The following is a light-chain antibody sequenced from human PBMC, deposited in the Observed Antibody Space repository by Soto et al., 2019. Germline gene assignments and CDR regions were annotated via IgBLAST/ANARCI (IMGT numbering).Light chain of an antibody. V-gene: IGKV1-27*01. CDR1: QVISNY. J-gene: IGKJ3*01. CDR2: AAS. Sequence: DIQMTQSPSSLSASVGDRGTITCRASQVISNYLAWYQQKSGKDPKLLIYAASTLQSGVPSRFSGSGSGTDFTLTISSLQPEDVATYYCLKCNSAPLAFRPGPKGD. CDR3: LKCNSAPLA.